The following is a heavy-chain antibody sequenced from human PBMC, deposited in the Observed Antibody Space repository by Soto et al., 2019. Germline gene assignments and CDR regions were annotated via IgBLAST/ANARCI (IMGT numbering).Heavy chain of an antibody. V-gene: IGHV4-59*01. J-gene: IGHJ6*03. CDR1: GGSISSYY. Sequence: PSETLSLTCTVSGGSISSYYWSWIRQPPGKGLEWIGYIYYSGSTNYNPSLKSRVTISVDTPKNQFSLKLSSVTAADTAVYYCARVATPAGYFDWSPDKWHYYMDVWGKGTTVTISS. CDR3: ARVATPAGYFDWSPDKWHYYMDV. CDR2: IYYSGST. D-gene: IGHD3-9*01.